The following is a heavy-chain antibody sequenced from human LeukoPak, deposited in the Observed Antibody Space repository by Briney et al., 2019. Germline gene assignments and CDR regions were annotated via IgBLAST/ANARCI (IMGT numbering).Heavy chain of an antibody. CDR1: GGSISSYY. J-gene: IGHJ6*04. V-gene: IGHV4-59*01. Sequence: SETLSLTCTVSGGSISSYYWSWIRQPPGKGLEWIGYIYYSGSTNYNPSLKSRVTISVDTSKNQFSLKLSSVTAADTAVYYCARSLKGAGMDVWGKGTTVIVSS. D-gene: IGHD3-16*01. CDR2: IYYSGST. CDR3: ARSLKGAGMDV.